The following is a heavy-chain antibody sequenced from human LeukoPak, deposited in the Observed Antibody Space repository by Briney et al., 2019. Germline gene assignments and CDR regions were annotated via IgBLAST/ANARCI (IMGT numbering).Heavy chain of an antibody. CDR2: MKGGGADT. CDR3: AKANWVSNADAVS. V-gene: IGHV3-23*01. J-gene: IGHJ5*02. Sequence: PGGSLRLSCAASGFSFSSYAMSWVRQAPVRGLEWVASMKGGGADTFYADFVKGRFTLSRDDSRNTVYLQLNNLRVEDTAVYYCAKANWVSNADAVSWGQGTLVTVSS. D-gene: IGHD1-1*01. CDR1: GFSFSSYA.